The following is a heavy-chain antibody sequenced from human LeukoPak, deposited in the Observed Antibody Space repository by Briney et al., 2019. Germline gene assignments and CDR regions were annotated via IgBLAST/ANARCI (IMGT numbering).Heavy chain of an antibody. D-gene: IGHD2-15*01. CDR2: MNPNSGNT. V-gene: IGHV1-8*01. CDR3: ARGRGYCSGGSCYRWFDP. Sequence: ASVKVSCKASGCTFTSYDINWVRQATGQGLEWMGWMNPNSGNTGYAQKFQGRVTMTRNTSISTAYMELSSLRSEDAAVYYCARGRGYCSGGSCYRWFDPWGQGTLVTVSS. J-gene: IGHJ5*02. CDR1: GCTFTSYD.